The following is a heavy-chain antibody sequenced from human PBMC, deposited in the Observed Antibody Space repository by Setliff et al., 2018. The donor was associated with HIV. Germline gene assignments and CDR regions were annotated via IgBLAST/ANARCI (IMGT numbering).Heavy chain of an antibody. CDR1: GYSLTELS. CDR3: ATVPVTSGTLPYI. J-gene: IGHJ4*02. D-gene: IGHD3-10*01. CDR2: INPSGGTT. V-gene: IGHV1-24*01. Sequence: ASVKVSCKVSGYSLTELSMHWVRQAPGKGLEWMGIINPSGGTTSYAQKFQSRVTMTRDTSADTAYMEMRRLRSDDTAVFYCATVPVTSGTLPYIWGPGTLVTVSS.